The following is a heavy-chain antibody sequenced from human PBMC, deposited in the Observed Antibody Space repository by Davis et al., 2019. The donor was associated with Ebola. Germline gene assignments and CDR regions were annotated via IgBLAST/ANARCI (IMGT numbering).Heavy chain of an antibody. CDR3: ASSVDTAMVYDY. Sequence: PGGSLRLSCAASGFTFSSYAMHWVRQAPGKGLEWVAVISYDGSNKYYADSVKGRFTISRDNSKNTLYLQMNSLRAEDTAVYYCASSVDTAMVYDYWGQGTLVTVSS. D-gene: IGHD5-18*01. J-gene: IGHJ4*02. CDR1: GFTFSSYA. V-gene: IGHV3-30-3*01. CDR2: ISYDGSNK.